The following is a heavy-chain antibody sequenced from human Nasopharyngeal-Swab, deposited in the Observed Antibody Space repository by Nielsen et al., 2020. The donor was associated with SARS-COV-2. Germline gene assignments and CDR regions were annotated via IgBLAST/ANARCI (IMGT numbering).Heavy chain of an antibody. J-gene: IGHJ4*02. CDR2: ISWNSGSI. CDR3: AKLYDSSGYNDY. Sequence: SLKISCAASGFTFDDYAMHWVRQAPGKGLEWVSGISWNSGSIGYADSVKGRFTISRDNAKNSLYLQMNSLRAEDTALYYCAKLYDSSGYNDYWGQGTLVTVSS. D-gene: IGHD3-22*01. CDR1: GFTFDDYA. V-gene: IGHV3-9*01.